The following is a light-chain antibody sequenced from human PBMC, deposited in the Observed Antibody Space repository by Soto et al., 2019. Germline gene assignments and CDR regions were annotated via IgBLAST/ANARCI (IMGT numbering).Light chain of an antibody. Sequence: QSALTQPRSVSGSPVQSVTISCTGTSTDVGGYNYVSWYQQHPGKFPKLMFYDVSKRPSGVPDRFSGSKSGNTASRTSSWRQAEDEADYYCCSYAGRDTLYVFGSGTKLTVL. CDR1: STDVGGYNY. V-gene: IGLV2-11*01. CDR2: DVS. CDR3: CSYAGRDTLYV. J-gene: IGLJ1*01.